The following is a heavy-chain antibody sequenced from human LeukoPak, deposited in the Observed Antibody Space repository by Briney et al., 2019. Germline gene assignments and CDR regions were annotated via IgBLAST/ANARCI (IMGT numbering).Heavy chain of an antibody. CDR2: IYYSGST. CDR1: GGFISSSSYY. Sequence: PSETLSLTCTVSGGFISSSSYYWGWIRQPPGKGLEWIGSIYYSGSTYYNPSLKSRVTISVDTSKNQFSLKLSSVTAADTAVYYCARHRLLWFGEPMVYYFDYWGQGTLVTVSS. V-gene: IGHV4-39*01. D-gene: IGHD3-10*01. CDR3: ARHRLLWFGEPMVYYFDY. J-gene: IGHJ4*02.